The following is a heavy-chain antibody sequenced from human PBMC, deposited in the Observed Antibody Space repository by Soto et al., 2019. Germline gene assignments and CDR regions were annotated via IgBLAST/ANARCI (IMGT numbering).Heavy chain of an antibody. CDR2: IKSKTDGGTT. V-gene: IGHV3-15*07. J-gene: IGHJ4*02. D-gene: IGHD6-13*01. CDR1: GFTFSNAW. Sequence: VQLVESGGGLVKPGGSLRLSCAASGFTFSNAWMNWVRQAPGKGLEWVGRIKSKTDGGTTDYAAPVKGRFTISRDDSKNTLYLQMNSLKPEDTAVYYCTTDLIAAKPSVDYWGQGTLVTVSS. CDR3: TTDLIAAKPSVDY.